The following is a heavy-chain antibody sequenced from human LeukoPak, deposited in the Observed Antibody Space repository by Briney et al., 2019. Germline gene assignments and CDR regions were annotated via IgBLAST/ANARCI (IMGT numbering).Heavy chain of an antibody. D-gene: IGHD6-19*01. J-gene: IGHJ4*02. CDR2: IVVGSGNT. V-gene: IGHV1-58*01. CDR1: GFTFTSSA. CDR3: ARGSIGGWAFDY. Sequence: GASVKVSCKASGFTFTSSAVQWVRQARGQRLEWIGWIVVGSGNTNYAQKFQGRVTITRDTSASTAYMELSSLRSEDTAVYYCARGSIGGWAFDYWGQGTLVTVSS.